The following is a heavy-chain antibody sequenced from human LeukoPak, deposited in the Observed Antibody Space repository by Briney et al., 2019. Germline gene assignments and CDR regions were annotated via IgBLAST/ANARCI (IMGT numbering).Heavy chain of an antibody. CDR2: INPSDGST. D-gene: IGHD3-22*01. V-gene: IGHV1-46*01. CDR3: EVVPNY. CDR1: GYTFTSYD. J-gene: IGHJ4*02. Sequence: GASLKVSCKASGYTFTSYDMQWVRQAPGQGLEWVGIINPSDGSTSSAQKFQGRVTMTRDTSTSTVYMELSSLRSEDTAVYYCEVVPNYWGQGTLVTVSS.